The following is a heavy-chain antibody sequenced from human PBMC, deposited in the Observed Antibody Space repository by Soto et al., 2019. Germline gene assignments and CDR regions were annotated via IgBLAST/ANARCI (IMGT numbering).Heavy chain of an antibody. D-gene: IGHD4-17*01. V-gene: IGHV4-4*02. CDR3: AKTLGLRDYYYGMDV. J-gene: IGHJ6*02. CDR1: GGSISSSNW. Sequence: SETLSLTCAVSGGSISSSNWWSWVRQPPGKGLEWIGEIYHSGSTNYNPSLKSRVTISVDKSKNQFSLKLSSVTAADTAVYYCAKTLGLRDYYYGMDVWGQGSTVTVSS. CDR2: IYHSGST.